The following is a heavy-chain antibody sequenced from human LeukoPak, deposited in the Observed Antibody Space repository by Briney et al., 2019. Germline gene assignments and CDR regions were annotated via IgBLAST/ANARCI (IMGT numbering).Heavy chain of an antibody. D-gene: IGHD1-26*01. V-gene: IGHV1-2*02. CDR2: INPNSGTT. Sequence: ASVKVSCKASGSNFTGYYLPWVRPAPGQGLEWMGWINPNSGTTDYAQKFQGRVTLTRDTSSTTAYMEMTGLTSDDTAVYYCARGGGSWDYWGQGTRVTVSS. J-gene: IGHJ4*02. CDR1: GSNFTGYY. CDR3: ARGGGSWDY.